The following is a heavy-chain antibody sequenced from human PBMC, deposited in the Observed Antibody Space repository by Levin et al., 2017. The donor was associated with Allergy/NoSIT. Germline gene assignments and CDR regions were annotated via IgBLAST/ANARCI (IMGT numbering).Heavy chain of an antibody. Sequence: GGSLRLSCAASGFTFDDYAMHWVRQAPGKGLEWVSGISWNSGSIGYADSVKGRFTISRDNAKNSLYLQMNSLRAEDTALYYCAKMKDYGGTYYFDYWGQGTLVTVSS. CDR2: ISWNSGSI. CDR1: GFTFDDYA. J-gene: IGHJ4*02. CDR3: AKMKDYGGTYYFDY. D-gene: IGHD4-23*01. V-gene: IGHV3-9*01.